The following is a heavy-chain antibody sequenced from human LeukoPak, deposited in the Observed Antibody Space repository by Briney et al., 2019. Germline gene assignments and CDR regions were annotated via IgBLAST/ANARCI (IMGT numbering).Heavy chain of an antibody. CDR1: GSTFTSYR. CDR3: ARHSVTGTASFYAFNI. Sequence: GESLKISCKGSGSTFTSYRIGWVRQLPGKGLEWMGIIYPADSKTSYSTSFQGQVTISVNKSISTAYLQWSSLNASDTAIYYCARHSVTGTASFYAFNIWGQGKMVTVSS. CDR2: IYPADSKT. D-gene: IGHD1-7*01. V-gene: IGHV5-51*01. J-gene: IGHJ3*02.